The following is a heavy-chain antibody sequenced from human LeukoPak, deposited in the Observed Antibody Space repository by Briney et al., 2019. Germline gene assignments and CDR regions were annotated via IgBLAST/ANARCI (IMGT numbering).Heavy chain of an antibody. CDR3: ARPTSGYDSYDY. Sequence: APVKVSCKASGYIFTGYYMHWVRQAPGQGLEWMGWINPNSGGTNYAQKFQGRVTMTRDTSISTAYMELSRLRSDDTAVYYCARPTSGYDSYDYWGQGTLVTVSS. V-gene: IGHV1-2*02. J-gene: IGHJ4*02. CDR1: GYIFTGYY. D-gene: IGHD5-12*01. CDR2: INPNSGGT.